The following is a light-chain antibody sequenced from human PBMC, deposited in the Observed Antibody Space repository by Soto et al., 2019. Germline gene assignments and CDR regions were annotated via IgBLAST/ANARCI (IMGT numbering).Light chain of an antibody. V-gene: IGKV3-20*01. Sequence: EIVVTQSPGTLSLSPGERATLSCRASQTVSGAYLAWYRQKPGQAPRLLIYDVSRRATGIPDRFSGSGSGTDFTLTVSRLEPEDFAVYYCQQYGSSPWTFGQGTKVDIK. CDR1: QTVSGAY. J-gene: IGKJ1*01. CDR3: QQYGSSPWT. CDR2: DVS.